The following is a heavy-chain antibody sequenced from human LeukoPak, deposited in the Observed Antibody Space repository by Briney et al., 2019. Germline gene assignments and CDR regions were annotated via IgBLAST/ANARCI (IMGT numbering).Heavy chain of an antibody. Sequence: XXSLRLSCAASGFTFSSYWMSWVRQAPGKGLEWVANIKQDGSEKYYVDSVKGRFTISRDNAKNSLYLQMNSLRAEDTAVYYCASDTLLACYYDSSGYYLDYWGQGTLVTVSS. D-gene: IGHD3-22*01. V-gene: IGHV3-7*03. CDR1: GFTFSSYW. CDR3: ASDTLLACYYDSSGYYLDY. CDR2: IKQDGSEK. J-gene: IGHJ4*02.